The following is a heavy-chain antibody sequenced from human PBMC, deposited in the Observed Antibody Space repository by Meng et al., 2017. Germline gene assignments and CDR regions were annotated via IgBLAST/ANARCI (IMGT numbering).Heavy chain of an antibody. D-gene: IGHD6-25*01. CDR3: ARDEDISAAGKLFGDY. CDR1: GYTFTGYY. J-gene: IGHJ4*02. CDR2: INPKSGDT. V-gene: IGHV1-2*02. Sequence: QAQVVQCGDEVKKPGASVKVSCKASGYTFTGYYMHWVRQAPGQGLEWMGWINPKSGDTHYAQKFQARVTMNGDTSISTAYMELSGLRSDDTAMYYCARDEDISAAGKLFGDYWGQGTLVTVSS.